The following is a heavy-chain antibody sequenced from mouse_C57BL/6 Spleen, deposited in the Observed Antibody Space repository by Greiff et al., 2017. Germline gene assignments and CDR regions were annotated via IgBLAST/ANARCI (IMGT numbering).Heavy chain of an antibody. D-gene: IGHD1-1*01. CDR3: ARENYDYYGSSYVNWFAY. CDR2: IYPRDGST. CDR1: GYTFTDHT. Sequence: LQESDAELVKPGASVKISCKVSGYTFTDHTIHWMKQRPEQGLEWIGYIYPRDGSTKYNEKFKGKATLTADKSSSTAYMQLNSLTSEDSAVYFCARENYDYYGSSYVNWFAYWGQGTLVTVSA. J-gene: IGHJ3*01. V-gene: IGHV1-78*01.